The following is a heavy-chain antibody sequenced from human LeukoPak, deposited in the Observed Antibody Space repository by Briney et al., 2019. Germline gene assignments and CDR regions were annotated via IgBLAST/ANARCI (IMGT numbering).Heavy chain of an antibody. V-gene: IGHV1-3*01. CDR3: ARSPVAGVDWFDP. CDR2: INAGNGNT. CDR1: GYTFTSYA. J-gene: IGHJ5*02. D-gene: IGHD6-19*01. Sequence: ASVKVSCTASGYTFTSYAMHWVRQAPGQRLEWMGWINAGNGNTKYSQKFQGRVTITRDTSASTAYMELSSLRSEDTAVYYCARSPVAGVDWFDPWGQGTLVTVSS.